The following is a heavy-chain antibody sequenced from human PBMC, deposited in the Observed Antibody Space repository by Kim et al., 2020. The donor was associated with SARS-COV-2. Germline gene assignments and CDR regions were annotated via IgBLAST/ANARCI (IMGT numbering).Heavy chain of an antibody. CDR1: GGSISSYY. J-gene: IGHJ3*02. D-gene: IGHD6-25*01. CDR2: IYYSGST. CDR3: ARVKSADFDAFDI. V-gene: IGHV4-59*01. Sequence: SETLSLTCTVSGGSISSYYWSWIQQPPGKGLEWIGYIYYSGSTNYNPSLKSRVTISVDTSKNQFSLKLSSVTAADTAVYYCARVKSADFDAFDIWGQGTMVTVSS.